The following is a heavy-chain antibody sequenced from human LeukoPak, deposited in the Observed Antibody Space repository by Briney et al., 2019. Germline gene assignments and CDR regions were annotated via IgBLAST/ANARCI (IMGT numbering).Heavy chain of an antibody. V-gene: IGHV3-48*03. J-gene: IGHJ6*03. CDR2: ISRSGSTI. Sequence: GGSLRLSCAASGFTLSSSEMNWVRQTPGKGLEWVTYISRSGSTIFYADSVKGRFTISRDNAKNSLYLQMNSLRAEDTAVYYCARDRTGSCSSTSCYADYYYYMDVWGKGTTVTISS. D-gene: IGHD2-2*01. CDR3: ARDRTGSCSSTSCYADYYYYMDV. CDR1: GFTLSSSE.